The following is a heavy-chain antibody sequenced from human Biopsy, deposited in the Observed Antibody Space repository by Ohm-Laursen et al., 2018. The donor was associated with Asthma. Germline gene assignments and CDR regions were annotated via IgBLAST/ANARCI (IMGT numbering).Heavy chain of an antibody. CDR2: IIPIFGTA. CDR3: ARERIAARQRRYYFDY. Sequence: GASVKVSCKASGGTFSSYAISWVRQAPGQGLEWMGGIIPIFGTANYAQKFQGRATITADESTSTAYMELSSLRSEDTAVYYCARERIAARQRRYYFDYWGQGTLVTVSS. CDR1: GGTFSSYA. V-gene: IGHV1-69*13. D-gene: IGHD6-6*01. J-gene: IGHJ4*02.